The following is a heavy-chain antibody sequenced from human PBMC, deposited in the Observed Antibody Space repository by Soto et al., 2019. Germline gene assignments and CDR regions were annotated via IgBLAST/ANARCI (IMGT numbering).Heavy chain of an antibody. CDR2: IIPIFGTA. CDR1: GGTFSSYA. J-gene: IGHJ6*02. V-gene: IGHV1-69*05. D-gene: IGHD3-10*01. Sequence: ASVKVSCKASGGTFSSYAISWVRQAPGQGLEWMGGIIPIFGTANYAQKFQGRVTMTRDTSISTAYMELSRLRSDDTAVYYCARVGYYYGSGSPYYYGMDVWGQGATVTVSS. CDR3: ARVGYYYGSGSPYYYGMDV.